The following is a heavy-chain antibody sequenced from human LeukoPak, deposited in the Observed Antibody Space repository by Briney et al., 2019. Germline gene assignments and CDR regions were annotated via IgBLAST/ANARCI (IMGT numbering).Heavy chain of an antibody. Sequence: SETLSLTCAVYGGSFSGYYWSWIRQPPGKGLEWIGEINHSGSTNYNPSLKSRVTVSVDTSKNQFSLKLSSVTAADTAVYYCARGIGYCSSTSCYAGLYYFDYWGQGTLVTVSS. D-gene: IGHD2-2*01. CDR2: INHSGST. J-gene: IGHJ4*02. CDR1: GGSFSGYY. CDR3: ARGIGYCSSTSCYAGLYYFDY. V-gene: IGHV4-34*01.